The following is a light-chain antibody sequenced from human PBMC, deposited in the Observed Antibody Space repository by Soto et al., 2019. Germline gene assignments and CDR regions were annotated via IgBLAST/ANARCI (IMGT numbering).Light chain of an antibody. CDR1: QSVSSY. V-gene: IGKV3-11*01. J-gene: IGKJ3*01. Sequence: EIVLTQSPATLSLSPGDRATLSCRASQSVSSYLAWYQQKPGQAPRLLIYDASNRATGIPARFSGSGSGTDFTLTISSLEPEDFAVYYCQQRSNWPLTFXPGTKVDIK. CDR2: DAS. CDR3: QQRSNWPLT.